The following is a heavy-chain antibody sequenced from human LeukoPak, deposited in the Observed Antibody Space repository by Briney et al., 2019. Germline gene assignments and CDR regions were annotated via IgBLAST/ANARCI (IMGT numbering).Heavy chain of an antibody. Sequence: ASVKVSCKASGYIFTDYYMHWVRQVPEQGPEWMGWIHPNSGGTNYAQKFQGWVTMTRDTSISTAYVDLSRLTSDDTAIYYCARGLINGHDFDYWGQGTLVTVSS. J-gene: IGHJ4*02. CDR1: GYIFTDYY. D-gene: IGHD1-20*01. V-gene: IGHV1-2*04. CDR3: ARGLINGHDFDY. CDR2: IHPNSGGT.